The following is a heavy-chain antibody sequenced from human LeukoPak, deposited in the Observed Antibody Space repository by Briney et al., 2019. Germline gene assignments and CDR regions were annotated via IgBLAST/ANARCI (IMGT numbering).Heavy chain of an antibody. Sequence: SCKVSGYTLTELSMHWVRQAPGKGLEWVSGISPSGGITYYTDSVKGRFTISRDNSKNTVSLQMNSLRGEDTAVYYCAKDDAWGRYKDWGQGTLVTVSS. D-gene: IGHD3-16*01. V-gene: IGHV3-23*01. CDR3: AKDDAWGRYKD. J-gene: IGHJ1*01. CDR1: GYTLTELS. CDR2: ISPSGGIT.